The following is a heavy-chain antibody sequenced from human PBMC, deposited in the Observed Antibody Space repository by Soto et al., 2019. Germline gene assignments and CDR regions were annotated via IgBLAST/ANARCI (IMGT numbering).Heavy chain of an antibody. J-gene: IGHJ5*02. D-gene: IGHD3-22*01. Sequence: SETLSLTCTVSSDSISSYYWIWIRQSPGKGLEWIGYTDYSGNTNYNPSLKSRLTMSLDTSTNEVSLSLTSVTAADAAVYFCARFSPPRKSYDSNPGWFDPWGQGIMVTVSS. CDR1: SDSISSYY. V-gene: IGHV4-59*01. CDR3: ARFSPPRKSYDSNPGWFDP. CDR2: TDYSGNT.